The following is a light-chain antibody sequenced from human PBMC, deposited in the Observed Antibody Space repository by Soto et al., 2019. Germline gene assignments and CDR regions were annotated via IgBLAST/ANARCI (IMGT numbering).Light chain of an antibody. CDR2: QDS. CDR3: QAWDSSTEVV. CDR1: KLGNKY. V-gene: IGLV3-1*01. Sequence: SYELTQPPSVSVSPGQTASITCSGHKLGNKYASWYQQKPGQSPMLVIYQDSKRPSGIPERFSGSNSGNTATLTISGTQAMDEADYYCQAWDSSTEVVFGGGTKLTVL. J-gene: IGLJ2*01.